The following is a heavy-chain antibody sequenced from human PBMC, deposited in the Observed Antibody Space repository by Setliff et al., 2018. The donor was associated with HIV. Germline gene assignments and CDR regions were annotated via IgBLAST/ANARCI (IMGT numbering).Heavy chain of an antibody. J-gene: IGHJ3*02. D-gene: IGHD3-22*01. CDR1: GYAFASYG. CDR2: INTHSGNP. CDR3: ARFYDSGASYSDDAFDI. V-gene: IGHV7-4-1*02. Sequence: AASVKVSCKASGYAFASYGRNWVRQAPGQGLEWMGGINTHSGNPTYAQAFTGRFVFSLDTSVSTAYLQISSLRAEDTAVYYCARFYDSGASYSDDAFDIWGQGTMVTVSS.